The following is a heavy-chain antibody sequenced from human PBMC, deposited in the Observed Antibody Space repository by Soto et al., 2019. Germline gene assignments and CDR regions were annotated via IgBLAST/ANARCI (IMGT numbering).Heavy chain of an antibody. CDR3: ARSYAVTDALDY. J-gene: IGHJ4*02. V-gene: IGHV3-11*03. CDR2: ISSSSSYI. D-gene: IGHD4-17*01. CDR1: GFTFSDYY. Sequence: GGSLRLSCAASGFTFSDYYMSWIRQAPGKGLEWVSSISSSSSYIHYADPVKGRFTISRDNAKNSLYLQMNSLRAEDTAVYYCARSYAVTDALDYWGQGTLVTVSS.